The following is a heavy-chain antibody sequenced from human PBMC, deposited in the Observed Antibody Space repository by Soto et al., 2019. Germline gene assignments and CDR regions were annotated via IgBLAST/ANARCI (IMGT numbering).Heavy chain of an antibody. D-gene: IGHD3-22*01. V-gene: IGHV1-69*01. Sequence: QVQLVQSGAEVKKPGSSVKVSCTASGGSFSSYAINWVRQAPGQGREWMGGIIPAFGTAKYAQKFQGRVTITADESTSTGYMELTSLRSEDTAVYYCARGASHYYDSSGYQSYFDYWGQGTLVTVSS. CDR1: GGSFSSYA. CDR3: ARGASHYYDSSGYQSYFDY. CDR2: IIPAFGTA. J-gene: IGHJ4*02.